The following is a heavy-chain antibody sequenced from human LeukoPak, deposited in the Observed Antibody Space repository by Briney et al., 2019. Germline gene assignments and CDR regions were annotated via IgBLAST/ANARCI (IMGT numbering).Heavy chain of an antibody. CDR2: ISSSSSTI. CDR1: GFTFSSYN. Sequence: PGGSLRLSCAASGFTFSSYNMNWVRQAPGKGLEWVSYISSSSSTIYYADSVKGRFTISRDNAKNLLYLQMNNLRAEDTAVYYCAPDFDDGMDVWGQGTTVTVSS. CDR3: APDFDDGMDV. J-gene: IGHJ6*02. D-gene: IGHD3-9*01. V-gene: IGHV3-48*04.